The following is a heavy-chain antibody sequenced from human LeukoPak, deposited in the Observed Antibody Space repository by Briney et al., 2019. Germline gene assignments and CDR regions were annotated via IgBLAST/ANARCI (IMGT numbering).Heavy chain of an antibody. CDR1: GGSISSGGYY. D-gene: IGHD3-16*02. Sequence: PSETLSLTCTVSGGSISSGGYYWSWIRQHPGKGLEWIGYIYYSGSTYYNPSLKSRVTISVDTSKNQFSLKLSSVTAADTAVYYCARGTPLWDYVWGSYRSFYFDYWGQGTLVTVSS. CDR2: IYYSGST. V-gene: IGHV4-31*03. J-gene: IGHJ4*02. CDR3: ARGTPLWDYVWGSYRSFYFDY.